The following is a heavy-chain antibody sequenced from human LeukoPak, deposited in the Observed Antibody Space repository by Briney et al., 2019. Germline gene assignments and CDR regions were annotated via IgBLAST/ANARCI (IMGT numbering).Heavy chain of an antibody. CDR2: ITGSGGNT. D-gene: IGHD6-13*01. CDR1: GFTVSTNY. J-gene: IGHJ6*02. V-gene: IGHV3-23*01. CDR3: AKAASSSWPSYYYSMDV. Sequence: GGSLRLSCAASGFTVSTNYMSWVRQAPGKGLEWVSVITGSGGNTYYADSVKGRFTISKDNSKNTVYLQMSSLRVDDTAVYYCAKAASSSWPSYYYSMDVWGQGTTVTVSS.